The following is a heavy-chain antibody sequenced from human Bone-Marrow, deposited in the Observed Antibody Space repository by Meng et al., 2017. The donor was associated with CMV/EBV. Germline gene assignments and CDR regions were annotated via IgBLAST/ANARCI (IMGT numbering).Heavy chain of an antibody. CDR1: GFTFSSYA. CDR3: ARCQIVGATTFDY. Sequence: GESLKISCAASGFTFSSYAMHWVRQAPGKGLEWVAVISYDGSNKYYADSVKGRFTISRDNSKNTLYLQMNSLRAEDTAVYYCARCQIVGATTFDYWGQGTLVTVSS. D-gene: IGHD1-26*01. V-gene: IGHV3-30-3*01. CDR2: ISYDGSNK. J-gene: IGHJ4*02.